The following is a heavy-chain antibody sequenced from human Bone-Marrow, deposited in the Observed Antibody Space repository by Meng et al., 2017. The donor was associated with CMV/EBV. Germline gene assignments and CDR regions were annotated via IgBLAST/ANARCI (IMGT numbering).Heavy chain of an antibody. CDR2: ISAYNGNT. Sequence: ASVKVSCKASGYTFINYGVTWVRQAPGQGLEWMGWISAYNGNTNYAQKLQGRVTMTTDTSTSTAYMELRSLRSDDTAVYYCARGRGRSSWSPYYFDYWGQGTLVTVSS. CDR1: GYTFINYG. J-gene: IGHJ4*02. CDR3: ARGRGRSSWSPYYFDY. V-gene: IGHV1-18*01. D-gene: IGHD6-13*01.